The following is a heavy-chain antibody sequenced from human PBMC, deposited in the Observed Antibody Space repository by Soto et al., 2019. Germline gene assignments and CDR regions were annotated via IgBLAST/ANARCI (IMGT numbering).Heavy chain of an antibody. CDR3: ARARYSSRWPTGYYFDY. D-gene: IGHD6-13*01. J-gene: IGHJ4*02. V-gene: IGHV3-33*01. Sequence: GWSLRLSCAAPGFTFSSYGMHWVRQAPGKGLEWVAVIWYDGSNKYYADSVKGRFTISRDNSKKTLYLQMNSLRAEDTAVYYCARARYSSRWPTGYYFDYWGQGTLVTASS. CDR2: IWYDGSNK. CDR1: GFTFSSYG.